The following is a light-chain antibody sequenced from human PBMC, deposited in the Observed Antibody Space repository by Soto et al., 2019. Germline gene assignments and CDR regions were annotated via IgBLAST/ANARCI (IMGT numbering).Light chain of an antibody. CDR2: EVF. Sequence: QSVLTQPASVSGSPGQSITISCTGTSRDVGGFNYVSWYQQHPGKAPRLMIYEVFNRPSGVSDRFSGSKSGNTASLTISGLQAEDEAEYYCSSYTLTSTLGVLFGGGTKLTVL. CDR1: SRDVGGFNY. J-gene: IGLJ2*01. CDR3: SSYTLTSTLGVL. V-gene: IGLV2-14*01.